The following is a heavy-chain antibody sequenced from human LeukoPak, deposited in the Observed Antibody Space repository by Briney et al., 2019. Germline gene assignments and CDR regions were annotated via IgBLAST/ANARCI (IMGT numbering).Heavy chain of an antibody. J-gene: IGHJ3*02. CDR2: INGNGGST. CDR3: AREMYSSGWLNAFDI. V-gene: IGHV3-23*01. CDR1: GFTFSSYA. Sequence: GGSLRLSCAASGFTFSSYAMSWVRQAPGKGLEWVSAINGNGGSTYYADSVKGRFTISRDNSKNTLYLQMNSLRAEDTALYYCAREMYSSGWLNAFDIWGQGTMVTVSS. D-gene: IGHD6-19*01.